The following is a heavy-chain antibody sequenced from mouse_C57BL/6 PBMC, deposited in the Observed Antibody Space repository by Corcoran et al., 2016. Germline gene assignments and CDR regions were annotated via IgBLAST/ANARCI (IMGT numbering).Heavy chain of an antibody. CDR2: INTYSGVP. Sequence: QIQLVQSGPELKKPGETVKISCKASGYTFTTYGMSWVKQAPGKGLKWMGWINTYSGVPTYADDFKGRFAFSLETSASTAYVQINNLKNEDTATYFCARGHYYGSSYVGAMDYWGQGTSVTVSS. J-gene: IGHJ4*01. V-gene: IGHV9-3*01. D-gene: IGHD1-1*01. CDR1: GYTFTTYG. CDR3: ARGHYYGSSYVGAMDY.